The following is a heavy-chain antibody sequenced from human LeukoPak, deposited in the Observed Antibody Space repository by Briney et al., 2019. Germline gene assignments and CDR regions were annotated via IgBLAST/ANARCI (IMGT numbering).Heavy chain of an antibody. Sequence: SETLSLTCTVSGGFISSYYWSWIRQPPGKGLEWIGYISTIGNTNYNPSLKSRVTISGDTAKNQFSLKLTSVTAADTAVYYCARYHWAGLDAFDIWGQGTMVTVSS. D-gene: IGHD1-1*01. CDR1: GGFISSYY. J-gene: IGHJ3*02. CDR3: ARYHWAGLDAFDI. V-gene: IGHV4-4*09. CDR2: ISTIGNT.